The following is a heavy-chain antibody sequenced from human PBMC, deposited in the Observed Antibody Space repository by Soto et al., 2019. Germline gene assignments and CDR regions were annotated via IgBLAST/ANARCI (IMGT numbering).Heavy chain of an antibody. V-gene: IGHV4-34*01. D-gene: IGHD3-16*02. CDR2: INHSGST. J-gene: IGHJ4*02. Sequence: SETLSLTCAVYGGSFSCSYWSWIRQPPVKGLEWIGEINHSGSTNYNPSLKSRVTILVDTSKNQFSLKLSSVAAAEAAVYYCARXHYDYVWGSYRPLGFDSWGQGTLVTVSS. CDR3: ARXHYDYVWGSYRPLGFDS. CDR1: GGSFSCSY.